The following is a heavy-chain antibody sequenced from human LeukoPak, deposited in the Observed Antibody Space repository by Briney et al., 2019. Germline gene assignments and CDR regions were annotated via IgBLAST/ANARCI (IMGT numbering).Heavy chain of an antibody. Sequence: PSQTLSLTCTVSGRSIRSGGYYWIWIRQPPGKGLEWIGYIYYSGSTYYNPSLKSRVTISVDTSKNQFSLKLSSVTAADTAVYYCAREHSGSYPLYYYYYGMDVWGQGTTVTVSS. CDR1: GRSIRSGGYY. CDR2: IYYSGST. CDR3: AREHSGSYPLYYYYYGMDV. J-gene: IGHJ6*02. D-gene: IGHD3-10*01. V-gene: IGHV4-31*03.